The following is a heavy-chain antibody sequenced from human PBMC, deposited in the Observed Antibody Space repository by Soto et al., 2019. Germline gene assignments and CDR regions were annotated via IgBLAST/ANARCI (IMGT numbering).Heavy chain of an antibody. CDR3: ARWVDGYNSKFDY. V-gene: IGHV4-59*01. CDR1: GGSISSYY. D-gene: IGHD5-12*01. Sequence: PSETLSLTCTVSGGSISSYYWSWIRQPPGKGLEWIGYIYYGGSTNYNPSLKSRVTISVDTSKNQFSLKLSSVTAADTAVYYCARWVDGYNSKFDYWGQGTLVTVSS. J-gene: IGHJ4*02. CDR2: IYYGGST.